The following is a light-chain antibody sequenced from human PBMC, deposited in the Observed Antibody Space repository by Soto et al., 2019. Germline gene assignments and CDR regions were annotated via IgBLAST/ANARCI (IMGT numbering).Light chain of an antibody. CDR2: AAS. CDR3: QQYGYSPIT. CDR1: QSVSSSH. J-gene: IGKJ5*01. Sequence: EIVLTQSPGTLSLSPGERATLSCRASQSVSSSHLAWYQHKPGQAPRLLIYAASSRATGSPDRFSGSGSGTDLTITISRLEPEDFAVYDCQQYGYSPITFGQGTRLEIK. V-gene: IGKV3-20*01.